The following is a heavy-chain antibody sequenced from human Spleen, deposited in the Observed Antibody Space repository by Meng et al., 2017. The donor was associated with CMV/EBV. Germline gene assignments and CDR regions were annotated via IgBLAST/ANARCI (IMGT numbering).Heavy chain of an antibody. CDR1: GGSISSGDYY. J-gene: IGHJ4*02. CDR3: ARDRGGLDY. Sequence: QVPRQESGPGLVQPSQTLSLTCTVSGGSISSGDYYWSWLRQPPGKGLEWIGYIYYSGSTYYNPSLKSRVTISVDTSKNQFSLKLRSVTAADTAVYYCARDRGGLDYWGQGTLVTVSS. V-gene: IGHV4-30-4*08. CDR2: IYYSGST. D-gene: IGHD2-15*01.